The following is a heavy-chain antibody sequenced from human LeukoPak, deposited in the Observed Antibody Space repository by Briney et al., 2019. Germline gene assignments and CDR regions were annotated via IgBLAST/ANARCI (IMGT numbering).Heavy chain of an antibody. Sequence: PGGSLRLSCAASGFTFSRFDVHWVRQASGKGLEWVGRIKTKSNSDATVYAASVRGRFTISRDDSKNTAYLQMNSLKTEDTAVYYCARRDYTSFSCYSFDYWGQGILVTVSS. J-gene: IGHJ4*02. CDR3: ARRDYTSFSCYSFDY. D-gene: IGHD2-2*01. CDR1: GFTFSRFD. V-gene: IGHV3-73*01. CDR2: IKTKSNSDAT.